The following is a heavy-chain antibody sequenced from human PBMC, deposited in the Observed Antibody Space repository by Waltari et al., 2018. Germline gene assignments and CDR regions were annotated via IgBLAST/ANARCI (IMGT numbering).Heavy chain of an antibody. J-gene: IGHJ4*02. V-gene: IGHV3-33*06. CDR3: AKDAFGNTYVDH. CDR2: IWFDGGQT. D-gene: IGHD3-10*01. Sequence: QAQLVASGGGVVQPGMSLRLYCTGTGLRHRRYGMHWVGQAPGKGLEWVALIWFDGGQTYYADSVRGRFTISRDNSKNTLYLDMNSLKLNDTAIYYCAKDAFGNTYVDHWGQGTLVTVAS. CDR1: GLRHRRYG.